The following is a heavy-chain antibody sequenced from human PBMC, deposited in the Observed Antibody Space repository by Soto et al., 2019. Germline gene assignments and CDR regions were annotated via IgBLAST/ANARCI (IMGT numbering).Heavy chain of an antibody. CDR2: IEQGGSAI. CDR3: DRDLFGKHDS. CDR1: GFTFSSFW. D-gene: IGHD3-16*01. V-gene: IGHV3-74*01. J-gene: IGHJ4*02. Sequence: EVQLVESGGGSVQPGGSLRLSCSASGFTFSSFWMHWVRQVPGTGLVWVSNIEQGGSAINYADSVKGRFSISRDNAKNTLDLQMNSRRTEDTAVYFCDRDLFGKHDSWGQGTLVTVSS.